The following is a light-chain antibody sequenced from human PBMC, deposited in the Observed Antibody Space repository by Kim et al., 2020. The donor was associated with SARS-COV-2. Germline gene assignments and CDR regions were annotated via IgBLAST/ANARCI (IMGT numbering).Light chain of an antibody. CDR1: QSINSG. V-gene: IGKV3-15*01. CDR2: GPS. J-gene: IGKJ1*01. Sequence: VSPGERATLSCRASQSINSGVAWYQHKLGQAPRLLIYGPSTRATGLPARFSGSGSGTEFTLSISSLQSEDSAVYYCHQYYDWPQTFGQGTKVDIK. CDR3: HQYYDWPQT.